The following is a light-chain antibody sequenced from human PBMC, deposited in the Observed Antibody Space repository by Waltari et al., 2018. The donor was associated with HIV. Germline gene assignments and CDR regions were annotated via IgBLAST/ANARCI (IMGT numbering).Light chain of an antibody. Sequence: QSVLTQPPSVSGAPGQRVTISCTGSRTDLGAGYDVPWYQHLPGRAPKLLIYGATSRPSGVPDRFSGSKSGTSAFLAITGLQAEDEADYSCQSYDSSLSAWVFGGGTKLTVL. CDR1: RTDLGAGYD. V-gene: IGLV1-40*01. CDR2: GAT. J-gene: IGLJ3*02. CDR3: QSYDSSLSAWV.